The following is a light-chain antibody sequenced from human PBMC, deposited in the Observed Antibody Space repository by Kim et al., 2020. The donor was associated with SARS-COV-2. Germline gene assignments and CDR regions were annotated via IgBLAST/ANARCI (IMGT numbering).Light chain of an antibody. J-gene: IGLJ2*01. CDR3: QAWDSRDAV. CDR2: QHD. Sequence: SYELTQPPSVSVSPGQTARITCSGDKLGDKYAFWYQQKPGQSPVLVMFQHDKRPSGISQRFSGSNSGNTAILTISGTRTIDEADYYCQAWDSRDAVFGGG. CDR1: KLGDKY. V-gene: IGLV3-1*01.